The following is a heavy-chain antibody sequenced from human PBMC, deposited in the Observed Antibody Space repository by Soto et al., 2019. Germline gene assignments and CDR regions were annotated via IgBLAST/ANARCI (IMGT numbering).Heavy chain of an antibody. CDR1: GFTFSSYG. J-gene: IGHJ4*02. CDR3: ARDYTFYFDY. D-gene: IGHD3-16*01. CDR2: IWYDGSRK. Sequence: PGGSLRLSCAASGFTFSSYGMHWVRQAPGKGLEWVAVIWYDGSRKYYADSVKGRFTISRDISKNTLYLEMDSLRAEDTAVYYCARDYTFYFDYWGQGTRVTVSS. V-gene: IGHV3-33*01.